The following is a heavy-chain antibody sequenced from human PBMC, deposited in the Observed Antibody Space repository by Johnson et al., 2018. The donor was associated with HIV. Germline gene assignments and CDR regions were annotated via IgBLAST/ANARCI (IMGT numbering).Heavy chain of an antibody. D-gene: IGHD3-22*01. CDR1: GFTFSSYA. V-gene: IGHV3-30-3*01. J-gene: IGHJ3*02. CDR2: ISYDGSNK. Sequence: QVQLVESGGGVVQPGRSLRLSCAASGFTFSSYAMHWVRQAPGKGLEWVAVISYDGSNKYYADSVKGRFTISRDNAKNSLYLQMNSLRAEDTALYYCARDTTMIVVSDAFDIWGQGTMVTVSS. CDR3: ARDTTMIVVSDAFDI.